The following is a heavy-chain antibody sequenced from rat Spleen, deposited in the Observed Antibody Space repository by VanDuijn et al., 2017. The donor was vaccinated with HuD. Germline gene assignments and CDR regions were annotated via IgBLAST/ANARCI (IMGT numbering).Heavy chain of an antibody. V-gene: IGHV5-20*01. D-gene: IGHD1-2*01. CDR2: IRYDGGST. Sequence: EVQLVESGGGLVQPGRSMKLSCAASGFTFSNYYMAWVRQAPTKGLEWVASIRYDGGSTYYRDSVKGRLTISRDNAKSSLYLQMDSLRSEDTATYYCARPCSRRYVMDAWGQGASVTVSS. CDR1: GFTFSNYY. CDR3: ARPCSRRYVMDA. J-gene: IGHJ4*01.